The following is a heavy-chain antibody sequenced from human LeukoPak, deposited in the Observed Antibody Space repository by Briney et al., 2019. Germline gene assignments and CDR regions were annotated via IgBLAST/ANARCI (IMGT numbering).Heavy chain of an antibody. CDR3: ARALLWFGEQFDY. D-gene: IGHD3-10*01. CDR1: GGSISSYY. J-gene: IGHJ4*02. Sequence: PSETLSLTCTVSGGSISSYYWSWIRQPPGKGLEWIGYVYYSGSTNYNPSLKSRVTISVDTSKNQFSLKLSSVTAADTAVYYCARALLWFGEQFDYWGQGTLVTVSS. CDR2: VYYSGST. V-gene: IGHV4-59*12.